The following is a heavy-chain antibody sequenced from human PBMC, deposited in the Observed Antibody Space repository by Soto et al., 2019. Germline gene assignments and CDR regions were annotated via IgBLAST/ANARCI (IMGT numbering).Heavy chain of an antibody. D-gene: IGHD2-8*01. CDR3: TTEVWPYLQSDY. V-gene: IGHV3-15*07. Sequence: VQLVESGGGFVKPGGSLRLSCAASGLTFSNVWMNWVRQAPGKVLEWVGHIKSKTDGGTTDYAAPVKGRFTISRDDSKNTLYLQMNSLKIDDTGVYYCTTEVWPYLQSDYWGQGTLVTVS. CDR1: GLTFSNVW. J-gene: IGHJ4*02. CDR2: IKSKTDGGTT.